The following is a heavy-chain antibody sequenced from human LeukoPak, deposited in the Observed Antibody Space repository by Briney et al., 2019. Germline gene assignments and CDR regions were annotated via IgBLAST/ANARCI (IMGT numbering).Heavy chain of an antibody. CDR2: INPNSGGT. D-gene: IGHD3-22*01. Sequence: ASVKVSCKASGHTFTGYYMHWVRQAPGQGLEWMGWINPNSGGTNYAQKFQGRVTMTRDTSISTAYMELSRLRSDDTAVYYCAMSPINYYDSSGFDYWGQGTLVTVSS. V-gene: IGHV1-2*02. CDR3: AMSPINYYDSSGFDY. CDR1: GHTFTGYY. J-gene: IGHJ4*02.